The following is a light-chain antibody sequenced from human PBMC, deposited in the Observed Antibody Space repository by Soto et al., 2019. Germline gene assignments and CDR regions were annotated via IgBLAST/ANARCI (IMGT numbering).Light chain of an antibody. V-gene: IGLV2-14*01. J-gene: IGLJ3*02. Sequence: QSALAQPASVSGSPGQSITNSCTGTSSDVGGFDYVSWYQQYPGKAPRLIINEVNHRPLGVSDRFSGSKSGNTASLTISRLLPEDEADYYCGSYTTTTTQVFGGGTKLTVL. CDR2: EVN. CDR3: GSYTTTTTQV. CDR1: SSDVGGFDY.